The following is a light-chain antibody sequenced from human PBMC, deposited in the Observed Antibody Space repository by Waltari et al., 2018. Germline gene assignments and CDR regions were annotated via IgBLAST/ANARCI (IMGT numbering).Light chain of an antibody. J-gene: IGKJ4*01. V-gene: IGKV3-20*01. Sequence: EIVLTQSPGTLSLSPGERATLSCRASQSVSSSYFAWYQQKPGQAPRLLIYGASSRATGIPDRFSGSGSGTDFTLTISRLEPEDFAVYYCQQYGSSPTFGGGTKVEIK. CDR2: GAS. CDR3: QQYGSSPT. CDR1: QSVSSSY.